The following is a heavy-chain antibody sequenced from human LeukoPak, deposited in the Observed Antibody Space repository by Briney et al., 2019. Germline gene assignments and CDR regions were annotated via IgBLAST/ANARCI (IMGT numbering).Heavy chain of an antibody. D-gene: IGHD3-10*01. CDR3: ARELMVRGIPPDY. J-gene: IGHJ4*02. Sequence: PGGSLRLSCAASGFTFSSYSMNWVRQAPGEGLEWVSSISSSSSYIYYADSVKGRFTISRDNAKNSLYLQMNSLRAEDTAVYYCARELMVRGIPPDYWGQGTLVTVSS. CDR1: GFTFSSYS. CDR2: ISSSSSYI. V-gene: IGHV3-21*01.